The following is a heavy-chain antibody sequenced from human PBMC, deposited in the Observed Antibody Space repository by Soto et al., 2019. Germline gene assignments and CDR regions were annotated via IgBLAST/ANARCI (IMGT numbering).Heavy chain of an antibody. CDR3: ARHVDYYDSSGYYKGRSAFDY. D-gene: IGHD3-22*01. CDR2: IYYNGST. Sequence: ETLSLTCSVSGGSISSSYYYWGWIRQPPEKGLEWIGSIYYNGSTYYNPSLKNRVTISVDTSKNQFSLKLSSMTAADTAVYYCARHVDYYDSSGYYKGRSAFDYWGQGTRVTVSS. V-gene: IGHV4-39*01. CDR1: GGSISSSYYY. J-gene: IGHJ4*02.